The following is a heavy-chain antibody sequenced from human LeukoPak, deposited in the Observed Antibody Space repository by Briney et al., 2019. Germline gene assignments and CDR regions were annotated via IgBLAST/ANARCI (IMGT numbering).Heavy chain of an antibody. CDR3: ARDHHYYATSGYYPPTYFYYGIDV. Sequence: PSETLSLTCSVSGGSLSSYYWSWIRQPPRKGLEWIGYVYYSGGTHYNPSLKSRVTISLDTPKNHFSLNLTSVTAADTAVYYSARDHHYYATSGYYPPTYFYYGIDVWGQGTTVTVSS. V-gene: IGHV4-59*01. D-gene: IGHD3-22*01. J-gene: IGHJ6*02. CDR1: GGSLSSYY. CDR2: VYYSGGT.